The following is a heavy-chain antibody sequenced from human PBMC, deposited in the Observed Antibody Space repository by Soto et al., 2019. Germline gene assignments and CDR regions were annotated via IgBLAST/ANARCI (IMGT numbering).Heavy chain of an antibody. J-gene: IGHJ4*02. V-gene: IGHV5-51*01. CDR1: GYRFTGYW. D-gene: IGHD4-17*01. CDR2: IYPGDSDT. Sequence: GESLKISCKGSGYRFTGYWIGWVRQMPGKGLEWMGIIYPGDSDTRYSPSFQGQVTMSADKSISTAYLQWSSLKASDTAMYYCARSGTSSYGDFDSWGQGTLVTVSS. CDR3: ARSGTSSYGDFDS.